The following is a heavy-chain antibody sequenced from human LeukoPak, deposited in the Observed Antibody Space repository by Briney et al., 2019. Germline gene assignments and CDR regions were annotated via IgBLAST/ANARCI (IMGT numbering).Heavy chain of an antibody. J-gene: IGHJ4*02. V-gene: IGHV1-2*04. CDR3: ARYPLVGYCSSTSCYNPFDY. CDR1: GYTFTGYY. Sequence: ASVKVSCTASGYTFTGYYMHWVRQAPGQGLEWMGWINPNSGGTNYAQKFQGWVTMTRDTSISTAYMELSRLRSDDTAVYYCARYPLVGYCSSTSCYNPFDYWGQGTLVTVSS. CDR2: INPNSGGT. D-gene: IGHD2-2*02.